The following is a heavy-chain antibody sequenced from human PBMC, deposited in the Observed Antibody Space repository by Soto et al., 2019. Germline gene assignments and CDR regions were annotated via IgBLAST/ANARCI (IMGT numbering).Heavy chain of an antibody. Sequence: KSSETLSLTCTVSGDSITSFFWSWVRQPPGKGLEWIGYVHYSGSTNYNPSLKSRLTMSVDTSKNHFSLRLDSVTAADTAVYYCARVNQLAPKRNAFDIWGQGTMVTVS. CDR1: GDSITSFF. CDR3: ARVNQLAPKRNAFDI. J-gene: IGHJ3*02. CDR2: VHYSGST. D-gene: IGHD2-2*01. V-gene: IGHV4-59*01.